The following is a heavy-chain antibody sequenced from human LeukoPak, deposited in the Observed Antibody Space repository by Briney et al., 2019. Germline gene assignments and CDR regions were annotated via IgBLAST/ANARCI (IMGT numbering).Heavy chain of an antibody. CDR3: AREPGFTVVTSWQVGDGDAFDI. J-gene: IGHJ3*02. CDR1: GGTFSIYA. D-gene: IGHD2-21*02. V-gene: IGHV1-69*06. Sequence: SVKVSCKASGGTFSIYAISWVRQAPGQGLEWMGGIIPIFGAANYAQKFQGRVTITADKSTGTAYMELSSLRSEDTAVYYCAREPGFTVVTSWQVGDGDAFDIWGQGTMVTVYS. CDR2: IIPIFGAA.